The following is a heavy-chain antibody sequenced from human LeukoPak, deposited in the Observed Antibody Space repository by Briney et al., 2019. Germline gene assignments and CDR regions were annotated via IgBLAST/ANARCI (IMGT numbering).Heavy chain of an antibody. V-gene: IGHV3-74*01. J-gene: IGHJ2*01. CDR3: ARVGLIEDRSHWYLDL. D-gene: IGHD2-15*01. Sequence: GGSLRLSCSASGFTFSGYWIHWVRQAPGRGLVWVSDINGDGSRKTYADSVKGRFTISRDNAKNTVYLQMNSLRAEDTAVYYCARVGLIEDRSHWYLDLWGRGTLVTVSS. CDR2: INGDGSRK. CDR1: GFTFSGYW.